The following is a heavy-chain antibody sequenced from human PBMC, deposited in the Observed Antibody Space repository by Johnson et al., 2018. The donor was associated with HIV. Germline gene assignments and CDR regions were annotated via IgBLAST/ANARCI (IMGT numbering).Heavy chain of an antibody. J-gene: IGHJ3*02. CDR3: ARGGGAYCGGDCLRTFDI. CDR1: GLTISDNY. Sequence: VQLVESGGGLVQPGGSLRLSCAASGLTISDNYMSWVRQAPGKGLEWVSVIYNGGDNFYADSVKGRFFISRDNSKSTLFLQMNSLRAEDSAAYYCARGGGAYCGGDCLRTFDIWGQGTMVTVSS. CDR2: IYNGGDN. D-gene: IGHD2-21*02. V-gene: IGHV3-66*01.